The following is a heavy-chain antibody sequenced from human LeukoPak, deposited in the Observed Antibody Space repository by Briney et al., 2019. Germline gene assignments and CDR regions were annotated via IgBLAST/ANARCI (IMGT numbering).Heavy chain of an antibody. CDR1: GGSISSSNW. J-gene: IGHJ3*02. D-gene: IGHD3-3*01. Sequence: SETLSLTCAVSGGSISSSNWWSWVRQPPGKGLEWIGEINHSGSTNYNPSLKSRVTISVDTSKNQFSLKLSSVTAADTAVYYCARRVTIFGVVSRAFDIWGQGTMVTVSS. V-gene: IGHV4-4*02. CDR2: INHSGST. CDR3: ARRVTIFGVVSRAFDI.